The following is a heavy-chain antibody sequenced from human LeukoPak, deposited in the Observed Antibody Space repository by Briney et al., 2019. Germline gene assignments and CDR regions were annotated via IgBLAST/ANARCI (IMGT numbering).Heavy chain of an antibody. D-gene: IGHD2-15*01. J-gene: IGHJ4*02. CDR1: GFNFTSYA. CDR3: ASVVAATRGIDY. Sequence: GGSLRLSCVASGFNFTSYAMSWVRQAPGRGLEWLSGVTASGVKTYYADSVKGRFTISRDNAKNSLYLQMNSLRAEDTAVYYCASVVAATRGIDYWGQGTLVTVSS. V-gene: IGHV3-23*01. CDR2: VTASGVKT.